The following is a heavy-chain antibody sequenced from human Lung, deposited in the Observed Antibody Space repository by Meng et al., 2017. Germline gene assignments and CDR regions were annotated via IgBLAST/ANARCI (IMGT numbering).Heavy chain of an antibody. J-gene: IGHJ4*02. CDR1: GDRVSSNSSA. Sequence: QFHLHQSGPGRGKPSQPLSLPCVISGDRVSSNSSAWNWIRQSPSRGLEWLGRTYYRSKWYNGYAVSVRSRITINPDTSKNQFSLQLNSVTPEDTAVYYCARSQQWLDSWGQGTLVTVSS. V-gene: IGHV6-1*01. CDR2: TYYRSKWYN. D-gene: IGHD6-19*01. CDR3: ARSQQWLDS.